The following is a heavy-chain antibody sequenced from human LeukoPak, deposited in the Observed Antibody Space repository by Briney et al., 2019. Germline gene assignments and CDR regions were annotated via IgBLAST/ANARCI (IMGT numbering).Heavy chain of an antibody. CDR1: GGSFSGYY. CDR2: IHHSGRT. V-gene: IGHV4-34*01. Sequence: SETLSLTCAVYGGSFSGYYWSWIRQPPGKGLEWVGEIHHSGRTNYNPSLKSRVTISLDTSKNHFSLKLSSVTAADTAVYFCARESGLSYFDSWGQGTLVTVSS. CDR3: ARESGLSYFDS. J-gene: IGHJ4*02.